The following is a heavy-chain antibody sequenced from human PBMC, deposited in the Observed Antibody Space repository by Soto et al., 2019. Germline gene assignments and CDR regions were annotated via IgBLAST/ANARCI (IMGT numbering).Heavy chain of an antibody. CDR2: IIPIFGTA. CDR3: ARGSFVSVIAAAGTHFDY. J-gene: IGHJ4*02. V-gene: IGHV1-69*13. Sequence: SVKVSCKASGGSLSSYAISWVRQAPGQGLEWMGGIIPIFGTANYAQKFQGRVTITADESTSTAYMELSSLRSEDTAVYYCARGSFVSVIAAAGTHFDYWGQGTLVTVSS. D-gene: IGHD6-13*01. CDR1: GGSLSSYA.